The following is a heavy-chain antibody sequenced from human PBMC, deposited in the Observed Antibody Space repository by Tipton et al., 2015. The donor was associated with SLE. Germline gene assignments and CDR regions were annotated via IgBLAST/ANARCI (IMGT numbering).Heavy chain of an antibody. V-gene: IGHV4-39*07. CDR3: ARGYCTGGGCQLMYFDL. CDR1: RGSFSSGGGRYY. J-gene: IGHJ2*01. D-gene: IGHD2-8*02. CDR2: IYYGGST. Sequence: TLSLTCTVSRGSFSSGGGRYYWGWIRQPPGRGLEWIGSIYYGGSTYYNPSLESRVTMSVDTSKNQFSLKVSSVTAADTAVYYCARGYCTGGGCQLMYFDLWGRGTLVTVSS.